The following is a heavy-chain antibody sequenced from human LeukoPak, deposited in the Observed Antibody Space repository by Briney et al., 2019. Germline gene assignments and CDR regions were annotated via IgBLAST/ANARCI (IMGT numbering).Heavy chain of an antibody. CDR2: ITLAGQT. D-gene: IGHD1-26*01. CDR1: GGSISSSNW. Sequence: SETLSLTCAVSGGSISSSNWWSWVRQPPGQGLEWIGEITLAGQTNYDPPLNGRVTMSLDKSSNQLSLHLASVTAADTATYFCSRESGPFCPFGYWGQGTLVIVSS. V-gene: IGHV4-4*02. CDR3: SRESGPFCPFGY. J-gene: IGHJ4*02.